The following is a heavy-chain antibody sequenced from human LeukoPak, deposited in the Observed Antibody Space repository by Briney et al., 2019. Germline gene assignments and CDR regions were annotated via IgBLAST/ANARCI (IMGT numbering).Heavy chain of an antibody. J-gene: IGHJ4*02. CDR1: GFTFSNYA. CDR2: ISYDGSNK. V-gene: IGHV3-30*04. CDR3: AREAPYYFDY. Sequence: GGSLRLSCAASGFTFSNYAMHWVRQAPGKGLEWVAVISYDGSNKYYADSVKGRFTISRDNSKNTLYLQMNSLRAEDTAVYYCAREAPYYFDYWGQGTLVTVSS.